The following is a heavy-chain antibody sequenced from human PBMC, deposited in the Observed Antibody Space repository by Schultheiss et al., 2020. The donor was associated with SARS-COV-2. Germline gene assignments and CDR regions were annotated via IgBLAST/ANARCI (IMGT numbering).Heavy chain of an antibody. V-gene: IGHV1-46*01. D-gene: IGHD6-13*01. CDR1: GYTFTSYG. CDR3: ANLIYSSSWYWADY. Sequence: ASVKVSCKASGYTFTSYGISWVRQAPGQGLEWMGIINPSGGSTSYAQKFQGRVTMTRDTSTSTAYMELMSLRSDDTAVYYCANLIYSSSWYWADYWGQGTLVTVSS. CDR2: INPSGGST. J-gene: IGHJ4*02.